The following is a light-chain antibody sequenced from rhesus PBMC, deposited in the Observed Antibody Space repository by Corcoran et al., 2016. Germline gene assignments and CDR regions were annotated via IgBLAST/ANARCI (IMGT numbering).Light chain of an antibody. Sequence: DIQMSQSPSSLSASVGDRVTITCSASENVDISLHWYQQKPGKDPQVLIYAASTLQSGVPSRFSGSGSGTDYTVTISSLQPEDVATYYCQHSYDTPWTFGQGTKVEIK. CDR3: QHSYDTPWT. CDR1: ENVDIS. V-gene: IGKV1-74*01. J-gene: IGKJ1*01. CDR2: AAS.